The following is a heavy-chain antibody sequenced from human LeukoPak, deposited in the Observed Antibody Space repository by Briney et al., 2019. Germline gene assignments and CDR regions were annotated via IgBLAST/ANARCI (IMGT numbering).Heavy chain of an antibody. J-gene: IGHJ4*03. CDR3: ARDRVRGDAIFDY. CDR2: ISSSSSYI. CDR1: GSTFTIFT. V-gene: IGHV3-21*01. Sequence: GGSLSPAWAASGSTFTIFTVNCVRQAPGKGLEWVSSISSSSSYIYYADSVKGRFTISRDNAKNSLYLQMNSLRAEDTAVYYCARDRVRGDAIFDYCGQGTLVTVSS. D-gene: IGHD2-8*01.